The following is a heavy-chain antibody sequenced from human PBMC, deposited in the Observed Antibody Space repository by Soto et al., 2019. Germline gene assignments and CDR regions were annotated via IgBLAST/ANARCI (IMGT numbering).Heavy chain of an antibody. CDR2: IIPIFGTA. V-gene: IGHV1-69*13. CDR3: ARGNTIFGVVITENWFDP. D-gene: IGHD3-3*01. CDR1: GGTFSSYA. J-gene: IGHJ5*02. Sequence: ASVKVSCKASGGTFSSYAISWVRQAPGQGLEWMGGIIPIFGTANYAQKFQGRVTITADESTSTAYMELSSLRSEDTAVYYCARGNTIFGVVITENWFDPWGQGTLVTVSS.